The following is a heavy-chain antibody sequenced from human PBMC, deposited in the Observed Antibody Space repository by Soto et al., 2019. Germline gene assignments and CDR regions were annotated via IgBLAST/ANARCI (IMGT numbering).Heavy chain of an antibody. CDR3: AADRGGTLFDP. CDR1: GFTFTSSA. Sequence: ASGKVSCKASGFTFTSSAVQWVRQARGQRLEWIGWIVVGSGNTNYAQKFQERVTITRDMSTSTAYMELSSLRSEDTAVYYCAADRGGTLFDPWGQGTLVTVSS. J-gene: IGHJ5*02. D-gene: IGHD3-10*01. V-gene: IGHV1-58*01. CDR2: IVVGSGNT.